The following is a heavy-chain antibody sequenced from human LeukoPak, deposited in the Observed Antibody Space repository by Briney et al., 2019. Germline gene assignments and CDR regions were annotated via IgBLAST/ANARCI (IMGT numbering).Heavy chain of an antibody. J-gene: IGHJ4*02. CDR3: ARAEWGSSWYRVGDY. CDR1: GYTFTSYD. V-gene: IGHV1-8*01. Sequence: ASVKVSCKASGYTFTSYDINWVRQATGHGLEWMGWMNPNSGNTGYAQKFQGRVTMTRNTSIGTAYMELSSLRSEDTAVYYCARAEWGSSWYRVGDYWGQGTLVTVSS. D-gene: IGHD6-13*01. CDR2: MNPNSGNT.